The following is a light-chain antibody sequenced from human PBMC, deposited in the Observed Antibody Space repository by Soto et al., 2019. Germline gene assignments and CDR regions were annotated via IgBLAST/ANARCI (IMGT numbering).Light chain of an antibody. Sequence: EIQMTQSPSSLSASVVDRFTITFLASQSISGWLAWYQQKPGKAPKLLIYDASSLESGVPSRFSGSGSGTEFTLTISSLQPDDFATYYCQQYNSYSWTFGQGTKVDIK. CDR2: DAS. CDR3: QQYNSYSWT. V-gene: IGKV1-5*01. CDR1: QSISGW. J-gene: IGKJ1*01.